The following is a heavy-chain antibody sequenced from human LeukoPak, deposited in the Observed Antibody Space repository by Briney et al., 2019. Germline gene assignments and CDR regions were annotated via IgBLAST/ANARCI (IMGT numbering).Heavy chain of an antibody. CDR1: GFTFSSDS. CDR3: ARSLTGDLDWFDP. CDR2: ISSNSRSI. V-gene: IGHV3-21*01. D-gene: IGHD7-27*01. Sequence: PGGSLRLSCAASGFTFSSDSMNWVRQAPGKGLEWVSSISSNSRSIYYADSVKGRFTVSRDNAENSLYLQMNSLRAEDTAVYYCARSLTGDLDWFDPRGRGTLVAVSS. J-gene: IGHJ5*02.